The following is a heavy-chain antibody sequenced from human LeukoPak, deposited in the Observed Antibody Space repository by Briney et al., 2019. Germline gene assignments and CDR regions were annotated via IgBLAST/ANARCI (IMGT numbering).Heavy chain of an antibody. D-gene: IGHD2-8*02. V-gene: IGHV3-7*01. CDR3: ARDTDAFDY. J-gene: IGHJ4*02. CDR2: IKQDGSEK. CDR1: GFPLSIYW. Sequence: GVSLRLSCAASGFPLSIYWMRGVRRARGRGVEWMANIKQDGSEKYYVDSVKGRFTISRDNAKNSMYLQMNSLRAEDTAVYYCARDTDAFDYWGQGTLVTVSS.